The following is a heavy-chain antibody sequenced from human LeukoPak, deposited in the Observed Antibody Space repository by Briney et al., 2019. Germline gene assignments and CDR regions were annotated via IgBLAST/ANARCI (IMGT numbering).Heavy chain of an antibody. CDR1: GFTFSSYN. CDR3: GSYVSAHYGYDY. D-gene: IGHD3-10*01. J-gene: IGHJ4*02. V-gene: IGHV3-74*01. CDR2: INSDGSST. Sequence: GGSLRLSCAASGFTFSSYNMNWVRQAPGKGLVWVSRINSDGSSTSYADSVKGRFTISRDNAKNTLYLQMNSLRAEDTAVYYCGSYVSAHYGYDYWGQGTLVTVSS.